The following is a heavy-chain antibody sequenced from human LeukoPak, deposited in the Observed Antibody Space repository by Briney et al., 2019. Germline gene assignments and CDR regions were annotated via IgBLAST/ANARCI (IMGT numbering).Heavy chain of an antibody. CDR2: INIGSGDT. CDR1: GYSFTGYH. D-gene: IGHD3-10*01. J-gene: IGHJ4*02. V-gene: IGHV1-3*04. Sequence: ASVKVFCKASGYSFTGYHMQWVRQAPGQSLEWMGWINIGSGDTKYSHKFQDRVTLTRDTSASTAYMDLSSLRREDTAVYFCARDFPSGSGSYSDVDYWGQGTLVTVSS. CDR3: ARDFPSGSGSYSDVDY.